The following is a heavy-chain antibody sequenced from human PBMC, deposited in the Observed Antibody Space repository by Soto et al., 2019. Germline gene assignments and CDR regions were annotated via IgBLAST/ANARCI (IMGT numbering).Heavy chain of an antibody. V-gene: IGHV4-31*03. CDR2: IYYSGST. Sequence: QVQLQESGPGLVKPSQTLSLTCTVSGGSISSGGYYWSWIRQHPGKGLEWIGYIYYSGSTYYNPSLKSRVTLSVDTSKNQFSLKLRSVTAADTAVYYCARGAEANYYYGMDVWGQGTTVTVSS. J-gene: IGHJ6*02. CDR1: GGSISSGGYY. D-gene: IGHD5-12*01. CDR3: ARGAEANYYYGMDV.